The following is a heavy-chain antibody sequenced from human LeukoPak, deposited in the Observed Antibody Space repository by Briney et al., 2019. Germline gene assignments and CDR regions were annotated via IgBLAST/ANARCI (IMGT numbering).Heavy chain of an antibody. V-gene: IGHV3-53*01. D-gene: IGHD6-6*01. CDR1: GFTVSSNY. J-gene: IGHJ4*02. CDR3: ARGGAARSAGH. CDR2: IYSGGDT. Sequence: GESLRLSCAAPGFTVSSNYVSWVRQAPGKGLEWVSVIYSGGDTYYADSVKGRFTLSRDNSKNLLYLQMNSLRAEDTAVYYCARGGAARSAGHWGQGTLVTVSS.